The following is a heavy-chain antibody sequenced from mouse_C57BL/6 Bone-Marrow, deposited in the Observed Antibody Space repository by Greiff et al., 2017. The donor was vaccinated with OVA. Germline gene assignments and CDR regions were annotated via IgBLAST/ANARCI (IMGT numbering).Heavy chain of an antibody. J-gene: IGHJ4*01. CDR2: INPSNGGT. CDR3: ARGTTVVAPRAMDY. V-gene: IGHV1-53*01. Sequence: QVHVKQPGTELVKPGASVKLSCKASGYTFTSYWMHWVKQRPGQGLEWIGNINPSNGGTNYNEKFKSKATLTVDKSSSTAYMQLSSLTSEDSAVYYCARGTTVVAPRAMDYWGQGTSVTVSS. D-gene: IGHD1-1*01. CDR1: GYTFTSYW.